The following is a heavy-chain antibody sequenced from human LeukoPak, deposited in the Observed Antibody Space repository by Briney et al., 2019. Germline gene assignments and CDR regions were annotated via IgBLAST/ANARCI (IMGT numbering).Heavy chain of an antibody. CDR2: IYCSGST. V-gene: IGHV4-59*08. J-gene: IGHJ5*02. D-gene: IGHD5-18*01. CDR1: GGSISSYY. CDR3: ARLKGYSYGYGGWFDP. Sequence: PSETLSLTCTVSGGSISSYYWSWIRQPPGKGLEWIGYIYCSGSTNYNPSLKSRVTISVDTSKNQFSLKLSSVTAADTAVYYCARLKGYSYGYGGWFDPWGQGTLVTVSS.